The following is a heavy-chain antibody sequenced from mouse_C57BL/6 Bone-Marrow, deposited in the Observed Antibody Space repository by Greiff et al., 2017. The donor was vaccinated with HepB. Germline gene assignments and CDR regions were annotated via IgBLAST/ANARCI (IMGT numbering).Heavy chain of an antibody. CDR3: ARSAYYASWFAY. Sequence: VQLQQSGAELVRPGTSVKVSCKASGYAFTNYLIEWVKQRPGQGLEWIGVINPGSGGTNYNEKFKGKATLTADKSSSTAYMQLSSLTSEDSAVYFCARSAYYASWFAYWGQGTLVTVSA. V-gene: IGHV1-54*01. D-gene: IGHD1-1*01. CDR2: INPGSGGT. CDR1: GYAFTNYL. J-gene: IGHJ3*01.